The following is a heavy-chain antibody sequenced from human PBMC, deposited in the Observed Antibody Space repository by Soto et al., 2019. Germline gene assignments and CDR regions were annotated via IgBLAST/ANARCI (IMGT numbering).Heavy chain of an antibody. CDR2: IYYSGST. CDR3: ARHNYGSGSTYFDY. D-gene: IGHD3-10*01. Sequence: QVQLQESGPGLVKPSETLSLTCTVSGGSISSYYWSWIRQPPGKGLEWIGYIYYSGSTNYNPSLKRRVTRTVDPSTNQFSLKLNSMTAADTAVYYWARHNYGSGSTYFDYWGQGTLVTVSS. J-gene: IGHJ4*02. V-gene: IGHV4-59*08. CDR1: GGSISSYY.